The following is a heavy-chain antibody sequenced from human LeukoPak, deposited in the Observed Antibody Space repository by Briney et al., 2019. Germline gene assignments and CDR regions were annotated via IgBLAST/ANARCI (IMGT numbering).Heavy chain of an antibody. CDR3: AKDYQAHYYGSGSYYANFDH. V-gene: IGHV3-23*01. D-gene: IGHD3-10*01. CDR1: GFTFSSYA. Sequence: GGSLRLSCAASGFTFSSYAMSWVRQAPGKGLEWVSAISGSGGSTYYADSVKGRFTISRDNSMNTLYLQMNSLRAEDTAVYYCAKDYQAHYYGSGSYYANFDHWGQGTLVTVSS. CDR2: ISGSGGST. J-gene: IGHJ4*02.